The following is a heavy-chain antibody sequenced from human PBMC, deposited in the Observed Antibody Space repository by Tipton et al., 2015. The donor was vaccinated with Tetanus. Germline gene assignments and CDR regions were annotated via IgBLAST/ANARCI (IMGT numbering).Heavy chain of an antibody. CDR2: VYSSGST. D-gene: IGHD3-16*01. CDR1: GGSINPYY. V-gene: IGHV4-59*01. Sequence: TLSLTCTVSGGSINPYYWSWIRQPPGKGLEWIGNVYSSGSTYYNPSLKGRVTISVDTSTTQFSLRLNSVTAADTAMYYCARRRTLPLFDPWGQGTLVTVSS. CDR3: ARRRTLPLFDP. J-gene: IGHJ5*02.